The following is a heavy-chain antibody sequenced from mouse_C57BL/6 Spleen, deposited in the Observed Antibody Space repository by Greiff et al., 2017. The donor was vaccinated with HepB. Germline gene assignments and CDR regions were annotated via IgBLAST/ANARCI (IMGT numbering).Heavy chain of an antibody. CDR1: GYAFSSSW. J-gene: IGHJ2*01. CDR2: IYPGDGDT. D-gene: IGHD1-1*01. V-gene: IGHV1-82*01. Sequence: QVQLKQSGPELVKPGASVKISCKASGYAFSSSWMNWVKQRPGKGLEWIGRIYPGDGDTNYNGKFKGKATLTADKSSSTAYMQLSSLTSEDSAVYFCARGLREYYFDSWGQGTTLTVSS. CDR3: ARGLREYYFDS.